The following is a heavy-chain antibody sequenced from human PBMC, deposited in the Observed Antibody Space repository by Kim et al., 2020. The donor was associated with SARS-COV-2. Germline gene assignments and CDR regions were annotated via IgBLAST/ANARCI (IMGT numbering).Heavy chain of an antibody. D-gene: IGHD4-17*01. Sequence: NPSLKGRVTISVDTSKNQFSLKLSSVTAADTAVYYCASDYGDYFFGFDPWGQGTLVTVSS. J-gene: IGHJ5*02. V-gene: IGHV4-34*01. CDR3: ASDYGDYFFGFDP.